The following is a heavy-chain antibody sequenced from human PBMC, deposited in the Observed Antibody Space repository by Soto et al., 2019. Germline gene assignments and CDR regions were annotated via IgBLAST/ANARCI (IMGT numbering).Heavy chain of an antibody. J-gene: IGHJ3*02. D-gene: IGHD6-19*01. Sequence: QVQLVESGGGVVQPGRSLRLSCAASGFTFSSYAMHWVRQAPGKGLEWVAVISYDGSNRYYADSVKGRFTISRDNSKNTLYLQMNSLRTEDTAVYYWARATSGWYKNAFDIWGLGTMVTVSS. CDR2: ISYDGSNR. V-gene: IGHV3-30-3*01. CDR3: ARATSGWYKNAFDI. CDR1: GFTFSSYA.